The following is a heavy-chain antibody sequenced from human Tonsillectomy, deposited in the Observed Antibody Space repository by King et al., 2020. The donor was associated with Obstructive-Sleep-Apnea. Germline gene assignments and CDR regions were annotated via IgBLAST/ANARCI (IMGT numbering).Heavy chain of an antibody. D-gene: IGHD6-13*01. CDR2: IYYSGST. Sequence: QLQESGPGLVKPSETLSLTCTVSGGSISSYYWSWIRQPPGKGLEWIGYIYYSGSTNYNPSLKSRVTISVDTSKNQFSLKLGSVTAADTAVYYCARQGSIAAARPIDYWGQGTLVTVSS. V-gene: IGHV4-59*08. CDR3: ARQGSIAAARPIDY. J-gene: IGHJ4*02. CDR1: GGSISSYY.